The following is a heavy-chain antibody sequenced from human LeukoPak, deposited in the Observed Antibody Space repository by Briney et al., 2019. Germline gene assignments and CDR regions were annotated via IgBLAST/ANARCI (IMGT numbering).Heavy chain of an antibody. Sequence: ASVKVSCKTSRYTFTGYYMHWVRQAPGQGLEWMGWINPTSADTNSAQKFQGRVTMTRDTSISTAYMELTRLRSDDTAVYYCARDRAGSYNSYYFDYWGQGTLVTVSS. J-gene: IGHJ4*02. CDR3: ARDRAGSYNSYYFDY. V-gene: IGHV1-2*02. CDR1: RYTFTGYY. CDR2: INPTSADT. D-gene: IGHD5-24*01.